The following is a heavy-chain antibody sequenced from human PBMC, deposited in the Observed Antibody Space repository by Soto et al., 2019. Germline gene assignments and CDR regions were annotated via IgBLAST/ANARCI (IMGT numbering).Heavy chain of an antibody. D-gene: IGHD2-15*01. CDR1: GGSISTSVYY. CDR3: ERQGSRDFDI. Sequence: SETLSLTCTVSGGSISTSVYYWGWIRQPPGRGLEWMANIYYSGSAYYNPSLKSRVSTSVDTSKNQFSLKLRSVTAADTAVYYCERQGSRDFDIWGQGTMVTV. V-gene: IGHV4-39*01. J-gene: IGHJ3*02. CDR2: IYYSGSA.